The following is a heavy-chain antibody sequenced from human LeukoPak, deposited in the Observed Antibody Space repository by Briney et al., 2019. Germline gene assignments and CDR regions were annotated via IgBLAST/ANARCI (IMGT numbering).Heavy chain of an antibody. D-gene: IGHD3-3*01. V-gene: IGHV1-8*01. CDR1: GYTFTSYD. Sequence: ASVKVPCKASGYTFTSYDINWVRQATGQGLEWMGWMNPNSGNTGYAQKFQGRVTMTRNTSISTAYMELSSLRSEDTAVYYCARDPGSTYDFWSGYSKYDAFDIWGQGTMVTVSS. CDR2: MNPNSGNT. CDR3: ARDPGSTYDFWSGYSKYDAFDI. J-gene: IGHJ3*02.